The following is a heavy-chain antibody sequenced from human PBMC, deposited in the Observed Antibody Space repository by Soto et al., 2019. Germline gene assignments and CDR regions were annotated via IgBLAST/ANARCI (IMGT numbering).Heavy chain of an antibody. D-gene: IGHD3-10*01. V-gene: IGHV4-59*01. J-gene: IGHJ4*02. CDR2: IYYSGST. CDR3: ARGRGYGSGSYDY. CDR1: GGSISSYY. Sequence: QVQLQESGPGLVKPSETLSLTCTVSGGSISSYYWSWIRQPPGKVLEWIGYIYYSGSTNYNPSLKSRGPIPVDTSKHQFSLQLSSVTAADTAVYYCARGRGYGSGSYDYWGQGTLVTVSS.